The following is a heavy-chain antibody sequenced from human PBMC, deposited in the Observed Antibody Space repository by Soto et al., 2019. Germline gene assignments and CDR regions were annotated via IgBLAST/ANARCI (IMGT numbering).Heavy chain of an antibody. V-gene: IGHV4-4*07. J-gene: IGHJ6*02. Sequence: KPSETLSLTCSVSGADINTYSWTWIRQPAGKGLEWIGRIYTSASINYNPSLRGRVTLSGDTSTNQVSLKLASVTAADTAVYYCARDREAGYNFYYGMDVWGQGTTVTVSS. CDR3: ARDREAGYNFYYGMDV. D-gene: IGHD6-19*01. CDR1: GADINTYS. CDR2: IYTSASI.